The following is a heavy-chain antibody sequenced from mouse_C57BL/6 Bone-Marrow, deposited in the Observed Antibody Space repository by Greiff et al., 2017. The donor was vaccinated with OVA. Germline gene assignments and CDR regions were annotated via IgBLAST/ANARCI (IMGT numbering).Heavy chain of an antibody. CDR1: GYTFTSYW. CDR3: ARRAEAWFAY. J-gene: IGHJ3*01. V-gene: IGHV1-61*01. CDR2: IYPSDSET. Sequence: QVQLQQPGAELVRPGSSVKLSCKASGYTFTSYWMDWVKQRPGQGLEWIGNIYPSDSETHYNQKFKDKATLTVDKSSSTAYMQLSSLTSEDYAVYYCARRAEAWFAYWGQGTLVTVSA. D-gene: IGHD3-3*01.